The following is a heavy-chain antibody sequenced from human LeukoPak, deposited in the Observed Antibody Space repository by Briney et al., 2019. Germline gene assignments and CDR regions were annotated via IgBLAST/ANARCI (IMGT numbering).Heavy chain of an antibody. D-gene: IGHD1-26*01. J-gene: IGHJ4*02. Sequence: PGGSLRLSCAASGFTFSSYAMSWVRQAPGKGLEWVSAISGSGGSTYYADSVKGRFTISRDNSKNTLYLQMNSLRAEDTAVYYCAKDRLGGSYPTLFDYWGQGTLVTVSS. CDR1: GFTFSSYA. CDR3: AKDRLGGSYPTLFDY. V-gene: IGHV3-23*01. CDR2: ISGSGGST.